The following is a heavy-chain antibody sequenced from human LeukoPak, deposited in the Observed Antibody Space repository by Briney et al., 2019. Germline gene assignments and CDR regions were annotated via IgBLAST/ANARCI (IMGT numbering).Heavy chain of an antibody. V-gene: IGHV4-59*01. CDR3: ARTSSGWYGVAYYYYYMDV. CDR1: GGSISSYY. J-gene: IGHJ6*03. Sequence: SETLSLTCTVSGGSISSYYWGWIRQPPGKGLEWIGYIYYSGSTNYNPSLKSRVTISVDTSKNQFSLKLSSVTAADTAVYYCARTSSGWYGVAYYYYYMDVWGKGTTVTISS. CDR2: IYYSGST. D-gene: IGHD6-19*01.